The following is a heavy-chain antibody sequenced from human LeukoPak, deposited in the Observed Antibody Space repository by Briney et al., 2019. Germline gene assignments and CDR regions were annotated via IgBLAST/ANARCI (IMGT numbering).Heavy chain of an antibody. Sequence: ASVKVSCKASGGTFSSYAISWVRQAPGQGLEWMGGIIPIFGTANYAQKFQGRVTITTDESTSTAYMELSSLRSEDTAVYYCARAYCSGGSCYSDYYYMDVWGKGTTVTVSS. V-gene: IGHV1-69*05. CDR3: ARAYCSGGSCYSDYYYMDV. CDR2: IIPIFGTA. D-gene: IGHD2-15*01. J-gene: IGHJ6*03. CDR1: GGTFSSYA.